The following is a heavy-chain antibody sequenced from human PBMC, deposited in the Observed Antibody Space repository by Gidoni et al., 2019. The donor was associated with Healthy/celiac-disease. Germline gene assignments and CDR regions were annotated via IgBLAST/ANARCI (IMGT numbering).Heavy chain of an antibody. CDR1: GFPFSSYA. V-gene: IGHV3-23*01. J-gene: IGHJ6*02. Sequence: VHLLESGGGLVQTGGSLRLSCSSSGFPFSSYAMSWVRQAPGKGLEWVSAISGSGGSTYYADSVKGRFTISRDNSKNTLYLQMNSLRAEDTAVYYCAKCGGIGYYYYGMDVWGQGTTVTVSS. CDR2: ISGSGGST. CDR3: AKCGGIGYYYYGMDV. D-gene: IGHD6-13*01.